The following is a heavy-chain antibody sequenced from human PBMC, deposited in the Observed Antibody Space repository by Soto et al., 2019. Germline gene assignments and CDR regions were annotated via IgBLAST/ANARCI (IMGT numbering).Heavy chain of an antibody. Sequence: QVQLVQSGAEVKKPGSSVKVSCKASGGTFSSFTISWVRQAPGQGLEWMGGIIPIYGTANYAQKFKCRVTITADAATRTAYMELSSLRSADTAVYYCAKDRRADWESYYYYAMDVWGQGTTVTVSS. D-gene: IGHD1-26*01. CDR2: IIPIYGTA. CDR1: GGTFSSFT. J-gene: IGHJ6*02. CDR3: AKDRRADWESYYYYAMDV. V-gene: IGHV1-69*01.